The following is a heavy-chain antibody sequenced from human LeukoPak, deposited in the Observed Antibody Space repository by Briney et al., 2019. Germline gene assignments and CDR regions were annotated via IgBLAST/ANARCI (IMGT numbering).Heavy chain of an antibody. J-gene: IGHJ4*02. CDR3: ARSGPRYISGWYRGYYFDY. CDR2: INHSGST. V-gene: IGHV4-34*01. CDR1: GGSFSGYY. D-gene: IGHD6-19*01. Sequence: TSETLSLTCAVYGGSFSGYYWSWIRQPPGKGLECIGEINHSGSTNYNPSLKSRVTISVDTSKNQFSLKLSSVTAADTAVYYCARSGPRYISGWYRGYYFDYWRLGTLVTVSS.